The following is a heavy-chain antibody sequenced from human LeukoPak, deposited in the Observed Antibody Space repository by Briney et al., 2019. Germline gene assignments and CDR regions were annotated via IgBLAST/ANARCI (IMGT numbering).Heavy chain of an antibody. D-gene: IGHD4-17*01. CDR2: ISYSGIT. CDR1: GGSINTYY. CDR3: VRNHGEWFDR. J-gene: IGHJ5*02. Sequence: SETLSLTCTVSGGSINTYYWAWIRQPPGKGLEWIGYISYSGITKYNPSLKSRVTILVDMSKNQFSLKLSSVTAADTAVYYCVRNHGEWFDRWGQGTLVTVSS. V-gene: IGHV4-59*01.